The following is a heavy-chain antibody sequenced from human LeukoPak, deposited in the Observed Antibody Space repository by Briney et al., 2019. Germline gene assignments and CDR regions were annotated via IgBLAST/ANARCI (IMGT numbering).Heavy chain of an antibody. V-gene: IGHV4-61*01. J-gene: IGHJ5*02. CDR2: IHYSGST. CDR1: GYSISSGYY. CDR3: ARGLSFGVVINWFDP. D-gene: IGHD3-3*01. Sequence: SETLSLTCTVSGYSISSGYYWGWIRQPPGKGLEWIGYIHYSGSTNYNPSLKSRVTISVDTSKNQFSLKLSSVTAADTAVYYCARGLSFGVVINWFDPWGQGTLVPVSS.